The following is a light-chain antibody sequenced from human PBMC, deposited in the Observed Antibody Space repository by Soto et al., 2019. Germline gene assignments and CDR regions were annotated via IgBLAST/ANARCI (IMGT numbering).Light chain of an antibody. J-gene: IGLJ2*01. CDR1: SSDVGASNY. V-gene: IGLV2-14*03. CDR2: DVS. Sequence: QSALTQPASVSGSPGQSITISCTGTSSDVGASNYGSWYQQHPGKAPKLMICDVSNRPSGVSNRFSGSKSANTASLTISGLQAEDEADYYCSSYTTSSTVVFGGGTKLTVL. CDR3: SSYTTSSTVV.